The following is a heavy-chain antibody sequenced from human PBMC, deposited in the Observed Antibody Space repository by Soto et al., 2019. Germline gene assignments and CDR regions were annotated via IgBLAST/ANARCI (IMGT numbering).Heavy chain of an antibody. CDR2: ISYDGSNK. Sequence: VGSLRLSCAASGFTFSSYAMHWVRQAPGKGLEWVAVISYDGSNKYYADSVKGRFTISRDNSKNTLYLQMNSLRAEDTAVYYCARDILAGYSSSELDYCGQGTLLTVSS. V-gene: IGHV3-30-3*01. CDR3: ARDILAGYSSSELDY. D-gene: IGHD6-19*01. CDR1: GFTFSSYA. J-gene: IGHJ4*02.